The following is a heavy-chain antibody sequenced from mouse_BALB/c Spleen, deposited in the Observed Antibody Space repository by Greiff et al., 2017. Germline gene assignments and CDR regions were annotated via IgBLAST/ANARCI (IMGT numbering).Heavy chain of an antibody. CDR3: ARSRMGMDY. V-gene: IGHV1-4*02. CDR1: GYTFTSYT. Sequence: VKLMESAAELARPGASVKMSCKASGYTFTSYTMHWVKQRPGQGLEWIGYINPSSGYTEYNQKFKDKTTLTADKSSSTAYMQLSSLTSEDSAVYYCARSRMGMDYWGQGTSVTVSS. CDR2: INPSSGYT. D-gene: IGHD2-10*02. J-gene: IGHJ4*01.